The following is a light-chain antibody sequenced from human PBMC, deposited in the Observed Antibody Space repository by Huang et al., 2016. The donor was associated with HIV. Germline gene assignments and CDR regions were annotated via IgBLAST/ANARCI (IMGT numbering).Light chain of an antibody. Sequence: IQLTQLPPSLSASVGDRVTITCRASQGIGSYLSWYQQKPGKAPKLLIYAASTLQIGVPSRVSGGGSGRDLTLTSSGLQPEDYATYYCQQLNSYRSLTFGRGTKVEI. CDR2: AAS. CDR3: QQLNSYRSLT. CDR1: QGIGSY. J-gene: IGKJ4*01. V-gene: IGKV1-9*01.